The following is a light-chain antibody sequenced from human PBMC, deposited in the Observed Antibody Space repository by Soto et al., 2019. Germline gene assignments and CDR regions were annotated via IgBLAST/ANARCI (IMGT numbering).Light chain of an antibody. V-gene: IGKV3-11*02. CDR3: QQRYNWPIT. Sequence: EIVLTQSPATLSLSPGERATLSCRASQSINRHLAWYRQKPGQAPRLLIYSASRRATGFPGRFSGSGSGRDFTLTISSLEPEDFSVYYCQQRYNWPITFGQGTRLEIK. CDR1: QSINRH. CDR2: SAS. J-gene: IGKJ5*01.